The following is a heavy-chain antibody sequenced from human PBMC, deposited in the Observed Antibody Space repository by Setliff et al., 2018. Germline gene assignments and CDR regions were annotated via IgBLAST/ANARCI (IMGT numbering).Heavy chain of an antibody. CDR2: ISWDGTKT. CDR1: GYTFSSYA. CDR3: AKVLDTTSYYYFDF. V-gene: IGHV3-30*18. J-gene: IGHJ4*02. D-gene: IGHD3-22*01. Sequence: PGGSLRLSCVASGYTFSSYAIHWVRQAPGNGLEWVALISWDGTKTSYADSVRGRFTISRDGSKSTLYLDMSSLRSEDTAVYYCAKVLDTTSYYYFDFWGQGTLVTVSS.